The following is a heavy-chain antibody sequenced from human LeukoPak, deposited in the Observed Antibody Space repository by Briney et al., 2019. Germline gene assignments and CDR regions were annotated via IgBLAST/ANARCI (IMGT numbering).Heavy chain of an antibody. CDR3: TASATPSSISSFDY. CDR2: IRYSGST. CDR1: GGSISNTNYY. D-gene: IGHD6-13*01. Sequence: SETLSLTCIVSGGSISNTNYYWGWIRQPPGKGLEWIGSIRYSGSTYYNPSLKSRVTMSVDTSKNQFSLKLSSLTAADTAVYYCTASATPSSISSFDYWGQGTLVTVSS. J-gene: IGHJ4*02. V-gene: IGHV4-39*01.